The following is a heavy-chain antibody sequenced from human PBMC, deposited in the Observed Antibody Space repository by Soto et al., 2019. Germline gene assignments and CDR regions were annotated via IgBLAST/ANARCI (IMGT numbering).Heavy chain of an antibody. V-gene: IGHV1-3*01. CDR3: ARQMRQDFDL. CDR2: INGGNDNT. CDR1: GYSFTSYV. J-gene: IGHJ4*02. Sequence: QVQLVQSGAEVKKPGASVKVSCKASGYSFTSYVMQWVRRAPGQRLEWMGWINGGNDNTKYSQKFQGRVTITRDTSASTAYMELSSLRSEDTAVYYFARQMRQDFDLWGQGTLVTVSS.